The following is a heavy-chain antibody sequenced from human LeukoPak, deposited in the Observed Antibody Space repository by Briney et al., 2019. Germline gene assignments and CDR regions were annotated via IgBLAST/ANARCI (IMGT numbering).Heavy chain of an antibody. V-gene: IGHV1-69*01. CDR1: GGTFSSYA. D-gene: IGHD5-24*01. CDR2: IIPIFGTA. Sequence: GSSVKVSCKASGGTFSSYAISWVRQVPGQGLEWMGGIIPIFGTANYAQKFQGRVTITADESTSTAYMELSSLRSEDTAVYYCARGLGGRRDESYYEYWGQGTLVTVSS. CDR3: ARGLGGRRDESYYEY. J-gene: IGHJ4*02.